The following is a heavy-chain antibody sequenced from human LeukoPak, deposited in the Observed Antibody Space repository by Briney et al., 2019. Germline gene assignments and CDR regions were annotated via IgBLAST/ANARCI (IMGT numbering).Heavy chain of an antibody. V-gene: IGHV3-23*01. CDR1: GFTFSSYA. D-gene: IGHD2-2*01. Sequence: GGSLRLSCAASGFTFSSYAMSWVRQAPGKGLEWVSAISGSGGSTYYADSVKGRFTISRDNSKNTLYLQMNSLRAEDTAVYYCAKGYQLLSSNPYCFDCWGQGTLVTVSS. CDR2: ISGSGGST. J-gene: IGHJ4*02. CDR3: AKGYQLLSSNPYCFDC.